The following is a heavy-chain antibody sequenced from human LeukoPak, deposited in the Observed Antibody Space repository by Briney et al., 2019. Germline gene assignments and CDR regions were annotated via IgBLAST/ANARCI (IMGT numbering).Heavy chain of an antibody. CDR3: AREGRDGYFDY. Sequence: SETLSLTCTVSGGSISSYYWSWIRQPPGKGLECIGYIYYSGSNNYNPSLKSRVTISVDTSKNQFSLKLSSVTAADTAVYYCAREGRDGYFDYWGQGTLVTVSS. CDR2: IYYSGSN. CDR1: GGSISSYY. J-gene: IGHJ4*02. D-gene: IGHD5-24*01. V-gene: IGHV4-59*01.